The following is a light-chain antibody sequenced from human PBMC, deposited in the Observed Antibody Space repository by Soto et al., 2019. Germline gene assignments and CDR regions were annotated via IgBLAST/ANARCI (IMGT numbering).Light chain of an antibody. V-gene: IGKV1-5*01. J-gene: IGKJ4*01. Sequence: DIQMTQSPSTLSASVGDRVTISCRASQSVGSWLAWYQQKPGKAPKFLIYDASTLESGVPSRFSGSGSGKEFTLTISSLKPDDFATYYCQQYDNYPLTFGGGTKVDIK. CDR1: QSVGSW. CDR2: DAS. CDR3: QQYDNYPLT.